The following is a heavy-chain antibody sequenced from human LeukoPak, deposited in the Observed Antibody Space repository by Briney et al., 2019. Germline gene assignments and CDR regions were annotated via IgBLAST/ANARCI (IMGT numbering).Heavy chain of an antibody. CDR2: IYHSGST. D-gene: IGHD6-6*01. J-gene: IGHJ6*04. V-gene: IGHV4-38-2*02. Sequence: TSETLSLTCTVSGYSISSGYYWGWIRQPPGKGLEWIGSIYHSGSTYYNPSLKSRVTISVDTSKNQFSLKLSSVTAADTAVYYCARTSSSSPDVWGKGTTVTVSS. CDR3: ARTSSSSPDV. CDR1: GYSISSGYY.